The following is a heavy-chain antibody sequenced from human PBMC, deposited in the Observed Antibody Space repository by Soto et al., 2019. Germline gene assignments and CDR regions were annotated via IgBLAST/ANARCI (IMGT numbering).Heavy chain of an antibody. Sequence: EVQLLESGGGLVQPGGSLRLSCAASGFTFSSYAMRWVRQAPWTGLEWVSAISGSGGSTYYADSVKGRFTISRDNSKNTLYLQMNSLRAEDTAVYYCATQPVLEVMTPTPHNFDYCCQGTLVTVSA. CDR2: ISGSGGST. J-gene: IGHJ4*02. V-gene: IGHV3-23*01. CDR1: GFTFSSYA. D-gene: IGHD2-21*02. CDR3: ATQPVLEVMTPTPHNFDY.